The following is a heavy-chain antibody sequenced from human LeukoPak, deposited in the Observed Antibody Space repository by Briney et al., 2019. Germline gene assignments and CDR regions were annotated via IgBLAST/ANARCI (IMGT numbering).Heavy chain of an antibody. CDR3: ARGGYSYDLDY. D-gene: IGHD5-18*01. CDR1: GFTFSSYS. V-gene: IGHV3-48*01. CDR2: ISSSSSTI. J-gene: IGHJ4*02. Sequence: PGGSLRLSCAASGFTFSSYSMNWVRQAPGKGLEWVSYISSSSSTIYYADSVKGRFTISRDNAKNSLYLQMNSLRAEDTAVYYCARGGYSYDLDYRGQGTLVTVSS.